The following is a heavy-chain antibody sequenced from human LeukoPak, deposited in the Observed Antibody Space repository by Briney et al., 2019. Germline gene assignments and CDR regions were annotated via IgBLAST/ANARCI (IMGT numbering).Heavy chain of an antibody. CDR1: GYTFTSYY. V-gene: IGHV1-46*01. D-gene: IGHD3/OR15-3a*01. CDR3: ARAFGLIFEVPPIDY. CDR2: INPSGGST. Sequence: ASVKVSCKASGYTFTSYYMHWVRQAPGQGLEWMGIINPSGGSTSYAQKFQGRVTMTRDTSTSTVYMELSSLRSEDTAVYYCARAFGLIFEVPPIDYWGPGTLVTVSS. J-gene: IGHJ4*02.